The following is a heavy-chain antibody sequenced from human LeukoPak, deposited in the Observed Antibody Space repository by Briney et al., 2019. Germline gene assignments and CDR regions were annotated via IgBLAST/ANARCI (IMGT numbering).Heavy chain of an antibody. J-gene: IGHJ4*02. V-gene: IGHV3-30*18. Sequence: GRSLRLSCAASGFTFSNFGMHWVRQAAGKGLEWVAVISYDGSNKYYADSVKGRFTISRDKSKNTLYLQMKSLRAEDTAVYYCAEDRGSWYNNGVDYWGQGTLVTVSS. D-gene: IGHD6-13*01. CDR1: GFTFSNFG. CDR2: ISYDGSNK. CDR3: AEDRGSWYNNGVDY.